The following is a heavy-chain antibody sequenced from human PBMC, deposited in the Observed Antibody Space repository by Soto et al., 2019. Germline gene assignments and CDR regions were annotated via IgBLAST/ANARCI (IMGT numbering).Heavy chain of an antibody. CDR3: AKDSSVTAAGSGGWFDP. CDR1: GFDFNTYG. D-gene: IGHD6-13*01. Sequence: QVQLVESGGGVVQPGRSLRLSCAASGFDFNTYGLHWVRQAPGKGLEWVAAISFDGGSQYYADSVKGRFTISRDKTNRTLYLQMNSLGAEDTATYFCAKDSSVTAAGSGGWFDPWGPVTLVIVSS. CDR2: ISFDGGSQ. V-gene: IGHV3-30*18. J-gene: IGHJ5*02.